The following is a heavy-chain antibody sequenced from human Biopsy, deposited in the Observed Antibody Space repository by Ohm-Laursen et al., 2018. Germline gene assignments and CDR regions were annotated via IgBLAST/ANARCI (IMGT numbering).Heavy chain of an antibody. Sequence: VKASCNVSGGTFTNYAISWVRQAPGQGLEWMGGIIPIFGTANYAQKFQGRVTITADESTSTAYMEVTSLRSDDTAVYYCARAKLEPVYYYYGMDVWGQGTTVTVSS. D-gene: IGHD1-1*01. CDR2: IIPIFGTA. V-gene: IGHV1-69*01. J-gene: IGHJ6*02. CDR1: GGTFTNYA. CDR3: ARAKLEPVYYYYGMDV.